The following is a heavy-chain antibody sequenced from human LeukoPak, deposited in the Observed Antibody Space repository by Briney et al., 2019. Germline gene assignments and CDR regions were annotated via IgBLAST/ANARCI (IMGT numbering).Heavy chain of an antibody. CDR3: ARDTGLFDY. D-gene: IGHD3/OR15-3a*01. J-gene: IGHJ4*02. Sequence: SETLSLTSTVSGGSISSHYWSWIRQPPGKGLEWIGDIYYSGSTNYNPSLKSRVTISVDTSKNQFSLKLSSVTAADTAVYYCARDTGLFDYWGQGTLVTVSS. CDR1: GGSISSHY. CDR2: IYYSGST. V-gene: IGHV4-59*11.